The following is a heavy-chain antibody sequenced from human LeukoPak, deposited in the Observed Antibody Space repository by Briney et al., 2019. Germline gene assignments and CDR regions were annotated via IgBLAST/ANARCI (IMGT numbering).Heavy chain of an antibody. J-gene: IGHJ4*02. V-gene: IGHV3-21*01. D-gene: IGHD2-8*02. CDR1: GFPFSSYT. CDR3: ARDRRYFDTGGLGGPDY. CDR2: ISSSSSYI. Sequence: GGSLTLSCAASGFPFSSYTMNWVRQAPGKGLEWVSSISSSSSYIYYADSMKGRLTISRDNAKNSLFLQMNDLRAEDTAVYYYARDRRYFDTGGLGGPDYWGQGTLITVSS.